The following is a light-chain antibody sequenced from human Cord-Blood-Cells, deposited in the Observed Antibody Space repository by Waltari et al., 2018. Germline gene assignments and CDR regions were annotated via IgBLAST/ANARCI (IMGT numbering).Light chain of an antibody. CDR2: STN. V-gene: IGLV8-61*01. CDR1: SGSVSPSYY. J-gene: IGLJ2*01. Sequence: QTVVTQEPSFSVSPGGTVTLTCGLSSGSVSPSYYPSWYQQTPGQAPRTLIYSTNTRSSGVPDRFSGSILGNKAALTITGAQADDESDYYCVLYMGSGIPYVVFGGGTKLTVL. CDR3: VLYMGSGIPYVV.